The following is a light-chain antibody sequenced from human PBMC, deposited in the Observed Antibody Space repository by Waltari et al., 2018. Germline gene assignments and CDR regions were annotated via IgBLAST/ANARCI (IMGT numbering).Light chain of an antibody. V-gene: IGLV2-8*01. CDR1: RTDVGGVNS. CDR3: SSYTGGNDVG. J-gene: IGLJ2*01. CDR2: EVT. Sequence: QSALTQPPSASGSPGQSVTTSCPGTRTDVGGVNSVPWYQQPPRKAPNLLIYEVTKRPSGVPDRFSGSKSGNTASLTVSGLQAEDEAYYYCSSYTGGNDVGFGGGTKLTVL.